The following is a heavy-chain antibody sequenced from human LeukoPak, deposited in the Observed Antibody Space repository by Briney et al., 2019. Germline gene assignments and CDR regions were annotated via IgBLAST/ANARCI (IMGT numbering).Heavy chain of an antibody. CDR2: IYYSGST. Sequence: PSETLSLTCTVSGDSISSRSYYWGWIRQPPGKGLEWIGSIYYSGSTYYNPSLKSRVTISVNTSKNQFSLKLSSVTAADTAVYYCARSDGYGLVGIWGQGTMVTVSS. D-gene: IGHD5-18*01. CDR3: ARSDGYGLVGI. CDR1: GDSISSRSYY. J-gene: IGHJ3*02. V-gene: IGHV4-39*07.